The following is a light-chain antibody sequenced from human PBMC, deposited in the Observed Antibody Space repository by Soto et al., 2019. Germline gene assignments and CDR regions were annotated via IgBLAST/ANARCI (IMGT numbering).Light chain of an antibody. J-gene: IGKJ2*03. V-gene: IGKV2D-29*01. Sequence: DIVMTQTPLSLSVTPGQPASISCKSSQSLLHSDGRTYLYWYLQKPGPPPQLLIYEVYNRFSGVQYSFSGGGSGTAFTLNISRVETDDVGVYYCMQTIQLAVYSFGQGTKLDIK. CDR2: EVY. CDR1: QSLLHSDGRTY. CDR3: MQTIQLAVYS.